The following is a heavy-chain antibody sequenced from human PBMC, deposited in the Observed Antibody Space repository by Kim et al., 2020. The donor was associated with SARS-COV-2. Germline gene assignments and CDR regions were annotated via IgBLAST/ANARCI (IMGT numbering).Heavy chain of an antibody. CDR2: ISSSSSYI. CDR3: ARDGEGDIGSPYYYYGMDV. Sequence: GGSLRLSCAASGFAFSYYSMNWVRQAPGKGLEWVSSISSSSSYIYYADSVKGRFTISRDNAKNSLYLQMNSLRADDTAVYYCARDGEGDIGSPYYYYGMDVWGQGTTVTVSS. J-gene: IGHJ6*02. V-gene: IGHV3-21*01. CDR1: GFAFSYYS. D-gene: IGHD3-10*01.